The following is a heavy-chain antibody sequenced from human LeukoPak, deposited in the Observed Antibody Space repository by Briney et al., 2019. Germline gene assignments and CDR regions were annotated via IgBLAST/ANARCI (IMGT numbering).Heavy chain of an antibody. D-gene: IGHD6-13*01. J-gene: IGHJ4*02. V-gene: IGHV3-30*04. CDR1: GFTFSSYA. CDR3: ARDFKQQLANFDY. Sequence: GGSLRLSCAASGFTFSSYAMHWVRQAPGKGLEWVAVISYDGSNKYYADSAKGRFTISRDNSKNTLYLQMISLRAEDTAVYYCARDFKQQLANFDYWGQGTLVTVSS. CDR2: ISYDGSNK.